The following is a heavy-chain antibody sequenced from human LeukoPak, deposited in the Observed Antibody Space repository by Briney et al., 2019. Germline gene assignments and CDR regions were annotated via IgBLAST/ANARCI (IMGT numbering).Heavy chain of an antibody. CDR2: FSVYNGNT. J-gene: IGHJ4*02. Sequence: ASVKVSCKASGYTFTSYGISWVRQAPGQGLEWMGWFSVYNGNTLYAQSLQGRVTMTTDTSTDTAYMELRSLRSDDTAVYYCARALDTPTNDYWGQGTLVTVSS. CDR3: ARALDTPTNDY. D-gene: IGHD5-18*01. CDR1: GYTFTSYG. V-gene: IGHV1-18*01.